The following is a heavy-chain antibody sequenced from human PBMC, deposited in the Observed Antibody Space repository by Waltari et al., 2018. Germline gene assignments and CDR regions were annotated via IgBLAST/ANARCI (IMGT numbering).Heavy chain of an antibody. CDR2: IYYSGST. V-gene: IGHV4-59*01. CDR1: GGSISSYY. D-gene: IGHD3-3*01. Sequence: QVQLQESGPGLVKPSETLSLTCTVSGGSISSYYWSWIRQPPGKGLEWIGYIYYSGSTNYNPSLNSRVTISVDTSKNQFSLKLSSVTAADTAVYYCARSHNYDFWSGYYFDYWGQGTLVTVSS. CDR3: ARSHNYDFWSGYYFDY. J-gene: IGHJ4*02.